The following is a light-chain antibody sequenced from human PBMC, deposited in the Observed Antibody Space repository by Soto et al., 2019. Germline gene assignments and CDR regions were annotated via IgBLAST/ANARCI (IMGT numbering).Light chain of an antibody. CDR1: SSDLTYNS. CDR3: SSSTPTRGLV. J-gene: IGLJ1*01. CDR2: DVS. Sequence: QSVLTQPASVSGSLGQSISISCTEDSSDLTYNSVSWYQHHPHKAPKLIIYDVSYRPSGVSTRFSGSQSAGSASLTISGLPAEDEADYYCSSSTPTRGLVFGSGTKVTVL. V-gene: IGLV2-14*01.